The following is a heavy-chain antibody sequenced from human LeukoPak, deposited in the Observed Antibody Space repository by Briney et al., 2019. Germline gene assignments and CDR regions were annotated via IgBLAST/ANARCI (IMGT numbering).Heavy chain of an antibody. Sequence: ASVKVSCKASGGTFSSYAIRWVRQAPGQGLEWMGRIIPILGIANYAQKFQGRVTITADKSTSTAYMELSSLRSEDTAVYYCATRMSGYDYEDWFDPWGQGTLVTVSS. CDR3: ATRMSGYDYEDWFDP. V-gene: IGHV1-69*04. J-gene: IGHJ5*02. CDR2: IIPILGIA. D-gene: IGHD5-12*01. CDR1: GGTFSSYA.